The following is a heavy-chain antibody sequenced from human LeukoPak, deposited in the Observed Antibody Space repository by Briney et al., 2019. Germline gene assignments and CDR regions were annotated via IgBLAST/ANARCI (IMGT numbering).Heavy chain of an antibody. CDR2: ISSSSSYI. J-gene: IGHJ1*01. CDR3: AVGYSGRFGDFQH. V-gene: IGHV3-21*01. D-gene: IGHD1-26*01. CDR1: GFTFSGYS. Sequence: VASLTLFCAASGFTFSGYSMDWVRQAQGAGLEWISSISSSSSYIYYADSVKGRFTISRDNAKNSLYLQMNSLRAEDTAVYYCAVGYSGRFGDFQHWGQGTLVTVSS.